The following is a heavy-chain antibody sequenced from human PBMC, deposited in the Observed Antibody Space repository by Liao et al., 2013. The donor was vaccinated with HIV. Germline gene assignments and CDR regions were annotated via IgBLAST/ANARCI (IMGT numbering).Heavy chain of an antibody. CDR1: GGPMTGHY. V-gene: IGHV4-4*07. J-gene: IGHJ3*01. CDR2: IYYTGST. D-gene: IGHD4-17*01. Sequence: QVQLQESGPGLVKPSETLSLICSVSGGPMTGHYWTWIRQPAGKGLEWIGRIYYTGSTDYNPSLRGRVTMSVDRSKNQFSLKLTSVTAADTAVYYCAAGDYGAYKAFDFWGQGTVVTVSS. CDR3: AAGDYGAYKAFDF.